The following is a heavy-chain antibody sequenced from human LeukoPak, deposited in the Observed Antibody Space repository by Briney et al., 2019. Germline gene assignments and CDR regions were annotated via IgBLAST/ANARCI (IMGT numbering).Heavy chain of an antibody. D-gene: IGHD6-6*01. CDR3: TRGPLEYSSSLPLVRGTVFDY. CDR2: IRSKAYGGTT. V-gene: IGHV3-49*03. CDR1: GFTFGDYA. J-gene: IGHJ4*02. Sequence: PGGSLRLSCTASGFTFGDYAMSWFRQAPGKGLEWVGFIRSKAYGGTTEYAASVKGRFTISRDDSKSIAYLQMNSLKTEDTAVYYCTRGPLEYSSSLPLVRGTVFDYWGQGALVTVSS.